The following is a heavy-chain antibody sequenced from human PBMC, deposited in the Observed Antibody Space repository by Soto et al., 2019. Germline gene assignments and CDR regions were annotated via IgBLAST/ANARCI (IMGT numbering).Heavy chain of an antibody. V-gene: IGHV4-59*08. CDR3: ASGGAVAV. Sequence: QVQLQESGPGLVKPSETLSLTCTVSGGSISSYYWSWIRQPPGKGLEWIGYIYYSGSTNYNPSLKSRVTISVDPSKNQFSLKLSSVTAADPAVYYCASGGAVAVWGQGTLVTVSS. D-gene: IGHD6-19*01. J-gene: IGHJ4*02. CDR2: IYYSGST. CDR1: GGSISSYY.